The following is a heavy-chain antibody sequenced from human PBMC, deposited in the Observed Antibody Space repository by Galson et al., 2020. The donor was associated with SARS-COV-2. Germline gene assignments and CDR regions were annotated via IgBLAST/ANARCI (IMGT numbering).Heavy chain of an antibody. Sequence: SGPTLVKPTQTLTLTCTFSGFSLSTSGMRVSWIRQPPGKALEWLAHIFSNDEKSYSTSLKSRLTISKDTSKSQVVLTMTNMDPVDTATYYCTAGAAAGWFDPWGQGTLVTVSS. CDR1: GFSLSTSGMR. CDR2: IFSNDEK. J-gene: IGHJ5*02. CDR3: TAGAAAGWFDP. D-gene: IGHD6-13*01. V-gene: IGHV2-26*01.